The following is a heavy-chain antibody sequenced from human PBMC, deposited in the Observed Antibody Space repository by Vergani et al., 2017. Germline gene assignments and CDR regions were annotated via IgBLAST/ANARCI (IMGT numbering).Heavy chain of an antibody. CDR3: AKAYGSGSYYLL. V-gene: IGHV3-33*06. CDR1: GFTFSSYA. D-gene: IGHD3-10*01. CDR2: IWYDGSNK. Sequence: QVQLVESGGGVVQPGRSLRLSCAASGFTFSSYAMHWVRQAPGKGLEWVAVIWYDGSNKYYADSVKGRFTISRDNSKNTLYLQMNSLRAEDTAVYYCAKAYGSGSYYLLWGQGTLVTVSS. J-gene: IGHJ4*02.